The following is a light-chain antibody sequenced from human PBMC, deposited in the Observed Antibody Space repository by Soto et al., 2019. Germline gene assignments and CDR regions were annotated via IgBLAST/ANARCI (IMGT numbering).Light chain of an antibody. CDR1: TSNIGAGYD. CDR2: GNS. J-gene: IGLJ1*01. V-gene: IGLV1-40*01. Sequence: QSVLTQPPSVSGAPGQRGTISCTGSTSNIGAGYDVHWYQQLPGTAPKLLIYGNSNRPSEVPDRFSGSKSGTSASLAITGLQAEDEAEYYCQSYDSSLSGYVFGTGTKVTVL. CDR3: QSYDSSLSGYV.